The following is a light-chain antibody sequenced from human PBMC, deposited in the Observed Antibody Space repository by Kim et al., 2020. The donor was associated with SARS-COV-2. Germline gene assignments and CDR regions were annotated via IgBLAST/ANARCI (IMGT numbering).Light chain of an antibody. CDR2: SVS. J-gene: IGKJ2*01. CDR1: QIVDGHW. Sequence: SPRVRAYPSFRTRQIVDGHWLPWNQKKPGQAPRLLMYSVSNRATGIPDRFYLSGSGTDFTLTISRLEPEDFAVYYYQQYGMTPPYTFGRGTKLEI. V-gene: IGKV3-20*01. CDR3: QQYGMTPPYT.